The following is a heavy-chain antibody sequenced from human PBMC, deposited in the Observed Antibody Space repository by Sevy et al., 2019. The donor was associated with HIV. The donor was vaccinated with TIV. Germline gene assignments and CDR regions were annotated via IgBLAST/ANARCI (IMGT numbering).Heavy chain of an antibody. Sequence: GGSLRLSCPASGFTFSSYWMSWVRQAPGKGLEWVANINQDERENYHLDSVKGRFTISRDNAKNSLYLQMNSLRAEDSSVYFCARVSSIYYDRGYFYAMDVWGQGTTVTVSS. V-gene: IGHV3-7*01. CDR1: GFTFSSYW. D-gene: IGHD3-22*01. CDR2: INQDEREN. CDR3: ARVSSIYYDRGYFYAMDV. J-gene: IGHJ6*02.